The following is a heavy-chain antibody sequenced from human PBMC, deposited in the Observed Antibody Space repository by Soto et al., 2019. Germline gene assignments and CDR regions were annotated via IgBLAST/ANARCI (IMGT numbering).Heavy chain of an antibody. V-gene: IGHV2-5*02. D-gene: IGHD2-2*01. CDR1: GFSLSTSGVG. J-gene: IGHJ5*02. CDR3: AHSFNQLRTGGTWLDT. Sequence: SGPTLVNPTQTLTLTCTFSGFSLSTSGVGVGWIRQPPGKALEWLALIYWDDDKRYSPSLKSRLTITKDTSKNQVVLTMTNMDPVDTATYYCAHSFNQLRTGGTWLDTWGQGTQVTVSS. CDR2: IYWDDDK.